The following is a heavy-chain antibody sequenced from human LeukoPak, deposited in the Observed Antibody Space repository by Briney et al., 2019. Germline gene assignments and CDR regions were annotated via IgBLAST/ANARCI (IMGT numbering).Heavy chain of an antibody. J-gene: IGHJ3*02. CDR3: ARDSFNSGQALGIEGSGWYSAFDI. CDR2: INQHGSEK. V-gene: IGHV3-7*03. Sequence: GGSLRLSCAASGDTFGRYWMSWVRQAPGKGLEWVANINQHGSEKYYGDSVKGRFTISRDNAKNSLYLQMNSLRAEDTAVYYCARDSFNSGQALGIEGSGWYSAFDIWGQGAMVTVSS. CDR1: GDTFGRYW. D-gene: IGHD6-19*01.